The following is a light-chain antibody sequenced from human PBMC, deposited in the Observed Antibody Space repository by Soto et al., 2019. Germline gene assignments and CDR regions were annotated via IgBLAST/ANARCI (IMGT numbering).Light chain of an antibody. CDR1: SSDVGSYNL. CDR2: EVS. V-gene: IGLV2-14*02. J-gene: IGLJ1*01. CDR3: SSYTSSSTRV. Sequence: QSVLTQPASVSGSPGQSITISCTGTSSDVGSYNLVSWYQQHPGKAPKLKIYEVSNRPSGVSNRFSGSKSDNTASLTVSGLQAEDEADYYCSSYTSSSTRVFGTGTKVTVL.